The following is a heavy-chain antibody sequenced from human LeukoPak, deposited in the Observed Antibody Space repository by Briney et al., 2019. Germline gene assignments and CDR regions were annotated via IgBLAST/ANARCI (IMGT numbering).Heavy chain of an antibody. D-gene: IGHD1-26*01. CDR3: AKKGGWVYFDY. Sequence: GGSLSLSCAASGFTFSSYAMSWVRQAPGKGLEWVSGISGSGGSTYYADSVKGRFTISRDNSKNTLYLQMNSLRAEDTAVYYCAKKGGWVYFDYWGQGALVTVSS. CDR1: GFTFSSYA. CDR2: ISGSGGST. J-gene: IGHJ4*02. V-gene: IGHV3-23*01.